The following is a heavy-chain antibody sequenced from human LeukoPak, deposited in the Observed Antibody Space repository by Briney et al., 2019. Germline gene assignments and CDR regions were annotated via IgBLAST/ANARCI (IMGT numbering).Heavy chain of an antibody. Sequence: GGSLRLSCAASGFTFSSYAMSWVRQAPGKGLEWVSAISGSGGSTYYADSVKGRFTISRDNSKNTLYLQMNSLRAEDTAVYYCAKSQYYYGSGSYYNLKKYYFDYWGQGTLVTVSS. V-gene: IGHV3-23*01. D-gene: IGHD3-10*01. CDR1: GFTFSSYA. CDR3: AKSQYYYGSGSYYNLKKYYFDY. CDR2: ISGSGGST. J-gene: IGHJ4*02.